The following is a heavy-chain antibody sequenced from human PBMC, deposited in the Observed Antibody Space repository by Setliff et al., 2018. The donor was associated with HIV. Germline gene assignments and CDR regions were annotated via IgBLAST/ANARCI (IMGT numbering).Heavy chain of an antibody. CDR2: TSAYNGNT. CDR3: ARVPPQGPYNYDSSGYSPFDY. J-gene: IGHJ4*02. CDR1: GYTFISYG. D-gene: IGHD3-22*01. Sequence: GASVKVSCKTSGYTFISYGISWVRQAPGQGLEWMGWTSAYNGNTNYVQKLQGRVTMTTDTSTSTAYMELRSLRSDETAVYSCARVPPQGPYNYDSSGYSPFDYWGQGTLVTVSS. V-gene: IGHV1-18*01.